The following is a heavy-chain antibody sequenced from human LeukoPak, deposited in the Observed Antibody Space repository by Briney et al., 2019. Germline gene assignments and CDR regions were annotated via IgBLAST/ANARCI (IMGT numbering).Heavy chain of an antibody. CDR1: GGSISRYY. D-gene: IGHD3-10*01. V-gene: IGHV4-59*01. Sequence: SETLSLTCTVSGGSISRYYWSWIRQPPGKGLEWIGYISYTGSTTYNSSLKSRVTISLDTSQNQFSLKLTSVTPADTAVYYCARTAKYYYGSETYYFFDYWDQGTLVTVSS. CDR3: ARTAKYYYGSETYYFFDY. J-gene: IGHJ4*02. CDR2: ISYTGST.